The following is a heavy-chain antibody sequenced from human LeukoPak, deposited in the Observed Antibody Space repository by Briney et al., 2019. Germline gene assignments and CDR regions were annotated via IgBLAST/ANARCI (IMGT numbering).Heavy chain of an antibody. CDR3: AKDILGQWHYFDY. Sequence: PGRSLRLSCAASGFTFDDHAMHWVRQAPGKGLEWVSGISWNSGNIGYADSVKGRFTISRDNAKNSLYLQMNSLRAEDTALYYCAKDILGQWHYFDYWGQGTLVTVSS. CDR2: ISWNSGNI. CDR1: GFTFDDHA. J-gene: IGHJ4*02. V-gene: IGHV3-9*01. D-gene: IGHD6-19*01.